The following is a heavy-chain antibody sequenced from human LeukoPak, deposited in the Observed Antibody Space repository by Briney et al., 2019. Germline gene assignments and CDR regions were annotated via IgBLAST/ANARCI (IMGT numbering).Heavy chain of an antibody. CDR2: IYYSGST. CDR3: ARESTGSSWYDDY. CDR1: GGSISSGGYY. J-gene: IGHJ4*02. Sequence: SQTLSLTCTVSGGSISSGGYYWSWIRQHPGKGLEWIGYIYYSGSTYYNPSLKSRVTKSVDTSKNQFSLKLSSVTAADTAVYYCARESTGSSWYDDYWGQGTLVTVSS. V-gene: IGHV4-31*03. D-gene: IGHD6-13*01.